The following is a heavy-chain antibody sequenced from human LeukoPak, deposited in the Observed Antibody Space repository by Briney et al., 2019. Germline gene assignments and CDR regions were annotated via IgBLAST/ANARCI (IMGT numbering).Heavy chain of an antibody. CDR3: ARGRGAEYFQH. J-gene: IGHJ1*01. CDR2: IYYSGST. D-gene: IGHD3-10*01. CDR1: GDSISGYY. V-gene: IGHV4-59*12. Sequence: PSETLSLTCTVSGDSISGYYWSWIRQPPGKGLEWIGYIYYSGSTNYNPSLKSRVTISVDTSKNQFSLKLTSVTAADTAVYYCARGRGAEYFQHWGQGTLVTVSS.